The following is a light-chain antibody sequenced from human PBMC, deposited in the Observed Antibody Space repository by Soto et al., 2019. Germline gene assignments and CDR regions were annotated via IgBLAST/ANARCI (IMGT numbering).Light chain of an antibody. CDR1: SSDVGSSNG. CDR2: DVS. CDR3: RSYTGSSTYV. J-gene: IGLJ1*01. V-gene: IGLV2-18*02. Sequence: QSVLTQPPSVSGSPGQSVTISCTGASSDVGSSNGVSWYQQPPGTAPKLMIYDVSNRPSGVPDRFSGSKSGNTASLTISGLQAEDEADYYCRSYTGSSTYVCGGGAKVTVL.